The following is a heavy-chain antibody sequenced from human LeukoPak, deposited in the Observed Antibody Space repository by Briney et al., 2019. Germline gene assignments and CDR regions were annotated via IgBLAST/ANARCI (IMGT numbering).Heavy chain of an antibody. Sequence: GGSLRLSCAASGFTFSNAWMSWVRQAPGKGLEWVGRIKSKTDGGTTDYAAPVKGRFTISRDDSKNTLYLQMNSLKTEDTAVYFCTTSFFFYYDSSGYYSDYWGQGTLVTVSS. V-gene: IGHV3-15*01. CDR3: TTSFFFYYDSSGYYSDY. D-gene: IGHD3-22*01. J-gene: IGHJ4*02. CDR1: GFTFSNAW. CDR2: IKSKTDGGTT.